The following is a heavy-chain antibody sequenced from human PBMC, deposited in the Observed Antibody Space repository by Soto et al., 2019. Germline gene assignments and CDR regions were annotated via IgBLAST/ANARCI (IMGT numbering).Heavy chain of an antibody. D-gene: IGHD3-3*01. CDR2: INPNSGDT. V-gene: IGHV1-2*02. J-gene: IGHJ6*02. CDR3: ARYLSFAFLEWSPSLSYGMDV. CDR1: GYTFTGYY. Sequence: ASVKVSCKASGYTFTGYYVHWVRQAPGQGLEWMGWINPNSGDTYLAQRFQGRVTMNRDTSIGTAYMELRSLTSDDTALYFCARYLSFAFLEWSPSLSYGMDVWGQGTTVTVSS.